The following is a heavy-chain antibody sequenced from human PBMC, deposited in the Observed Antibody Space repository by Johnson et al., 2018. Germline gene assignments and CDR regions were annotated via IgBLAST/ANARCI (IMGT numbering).Heavy chain of an antibody. CDR2: IIPIFGTA. D-gene: IGHD3-3*01. CDR3: AKAPGKFTIFGVVTGYIDV. J-gene: IGHJ6*03. V-gene: IGHV1-69*12. Sequence: QVQLVQSGAEVKKPGSSVKVSCKASGGTFSSYAISWVRQAPGQGLEWMGGIIPIFGTANYAPKFQGRVTITADESTSTAYMELSSLRSEDTAVYYCAKAPGKFTIFGVVTGYIDVWGKGTTVTVSS. CDR1: GGTFSSYA.